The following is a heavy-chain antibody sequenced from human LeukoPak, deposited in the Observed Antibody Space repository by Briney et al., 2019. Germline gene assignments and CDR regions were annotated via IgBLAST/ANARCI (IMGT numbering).Heavy chain of an antibody. CDR2: ISYDGSNK. J-gene: IGHJ6*02. CDR1: GFTFSSYG. CDR3: AKDKGAVLDCSSTSCYNYYYGMDV. D-gene: IGHD2-2*01. V-gene: IGHV3-30*18. Sequence: GRSLRLSCAASGFTFSSYGMHWVRQAPGKGLEWVAVISYDGSNKYYADSVKGRFTISRDNSKNTLYLQMNSLRAEDTAVYYCAKDKGAVLDCSSTSCYNYYYGMDVWGQGPTVTVPS.